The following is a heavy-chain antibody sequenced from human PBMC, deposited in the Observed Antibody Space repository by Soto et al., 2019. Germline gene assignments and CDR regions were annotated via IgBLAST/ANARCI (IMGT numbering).Heavy chain of an antibody. CDR2: IHHSGST. CDR3: VRGGLS. V-gene: IGHV4-31*03. J-gene: IGHJ1*01. Sequence: QVQLQESGPGLVKASQTLSLTCNVSGGSISSGGYYWTWIRQHPGKGLEWIGNIHHSGSTFYNPSLKSRVSISVDTSKNLFSLKLSSVTAADTAVYFGVRGGLSWGQGTLVTVSS. CDR1: GGSISSGGYY.